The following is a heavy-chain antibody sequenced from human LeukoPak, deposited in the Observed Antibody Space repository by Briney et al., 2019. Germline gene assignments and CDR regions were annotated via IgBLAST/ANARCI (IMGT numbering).Heavy chain of an antibody. CDR1: GFTFSSYW. J-gene: IGHJ4*02. D-gene: IGHD6-19*01. V-gene: IGHV3-7*03. Sequence: GGSLRLSCAASGFTFSSYWMSWVRQAPGKGLEWVANIKQDGSEKYYVDSVKGRFTISRDNAKNSLYLQMNSLRADDTAVYYCAREDLSIAVAGTGINFDYWGQGTLVTVSS. CDR2: IKQDGSEK. CDR3: AREDLSIAVAGTGINFDY.